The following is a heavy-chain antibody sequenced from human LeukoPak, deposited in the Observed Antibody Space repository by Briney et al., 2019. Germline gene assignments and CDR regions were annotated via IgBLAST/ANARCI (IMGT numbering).Heavy chain of an antibody. J-gene: IGHJ4*02. CDR2: IQQDGNEK. V-gene: IGHV3-7*01. D-gene: IGHD1-26*01. Sequence: GGSLRLSCAASGFTFSTYWMSWVRQAPGKGLEWVANIQQDGNEKYYVDSVKGRFTISRDNAKNSLYLQMNSLRVEDTAVYYCASRIVGTPHYFDYWGQGTLVTVSS. CDR1: GFTFSTYW. CDR3: ASRIVGTPHYFDY.